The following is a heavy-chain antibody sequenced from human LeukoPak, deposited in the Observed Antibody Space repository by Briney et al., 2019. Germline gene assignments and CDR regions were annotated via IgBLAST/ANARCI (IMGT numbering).Heavy chain of an antibody. D-gene: IGHD4-17*01. V-gene: IGHV4-59*01. CDR3: ARVSDYGNGPNWYFDL. Sequence: PSETLSLTCTVSGGSISSYYWSWIRQPPGKGLEWIGYIYYSGSTNYNPSLKSRVTISVDTSKNQFSLKLSSVTAADTAVYYCARVSDYGNGPNWYFDLWGRGTLVTVSS. J-gene: IGHJ2*01. CDR2: IYYSGST. CDR1: GGSISSYY.